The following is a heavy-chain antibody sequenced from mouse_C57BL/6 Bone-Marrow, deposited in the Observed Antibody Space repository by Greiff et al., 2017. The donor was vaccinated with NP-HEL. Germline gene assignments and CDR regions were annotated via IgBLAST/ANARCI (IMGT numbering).Heavy chain of an antibody. Sequence: EVQGVESGGGLVQPGGSLKLSCAASGFTFSDYYMYWVRQTPEKRLEWVAYISNGGGSTYYPDTVKGRFTISRDNAKNTLYLQMSRLKSEDTAMYYCARHKGRQLRFPFAYWGQGTLVTVSA. V-gene: IGHV5-12*01. CDR3: ARHKGRQLRFPFAY. D-gene: IGHD3-2*02. J-gene: IGHJ3*01. CDR1: GFTFSDYY. CDR2: ISNGGGST.